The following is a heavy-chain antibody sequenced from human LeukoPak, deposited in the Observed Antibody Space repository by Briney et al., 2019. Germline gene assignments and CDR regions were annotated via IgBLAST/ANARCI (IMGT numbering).Heavy chain of an antibody. Sequence: PSETLSLTCTVSGGSISSYYWNWIRQPPGKGLEWIGYINYIRTTDYNPSLKSRVTISLDTSKNRFSLKLSSVTAADTAMYYCARSYSSSDHYYYYGMDVWGQGTSAPVSS. CDR3: ARSYSSSDHYYYYGMDV. J-gene: IGHJ6*02. D-gene: IGHD6-13*01. V-gene: IGHV4-59*08. CDR2: INYIRTT. CDR1: GGSISSYY.